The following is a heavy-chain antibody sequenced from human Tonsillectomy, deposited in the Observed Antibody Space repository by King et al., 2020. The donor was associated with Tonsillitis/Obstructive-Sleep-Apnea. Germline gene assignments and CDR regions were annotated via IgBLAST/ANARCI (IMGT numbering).Heavy chain of an antibody. Sequence: MQLQESGPGLVKPSETLSLTCTVSSASFSTYYWSWIRQPPGKGLEWIGNVHFSGTTNYYPSLRSRVTISLDTSRNQFSLRLNSVTAADTAVYYCARYSGASDSHSLDYWGQGTLVTVSS. CDR2: VHFSGTT. V-gene: IGHV4-59*01. CDR3: ARYSGASDSHSLDY. J-gene: IGHJ4*02. D-gene: IGHD1-26*01. CDR1: SASFSTYY.